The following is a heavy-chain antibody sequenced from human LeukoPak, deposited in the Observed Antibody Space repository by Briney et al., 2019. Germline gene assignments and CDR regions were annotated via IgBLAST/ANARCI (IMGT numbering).Heavy chain of an antibody. J-gene: IGHJ3*02. CDR3: ARDGTGTTLLHAFDI. CDR1: GFTVSSNY. D-gene: IGHD1-1*01. Sequence: GGSLRLSCAASGFTVSSNYMSWVRQAPGKGLEWVSSISSSSSYIYYADSVKGRFTISRDNAKNSLYLQMNSLRAEDTAVYYCARDGTGTTLLHAFDIWGQGTMVTVSS. V-gene: IGHV3-21*01. CDR2: ISSSSSYI.